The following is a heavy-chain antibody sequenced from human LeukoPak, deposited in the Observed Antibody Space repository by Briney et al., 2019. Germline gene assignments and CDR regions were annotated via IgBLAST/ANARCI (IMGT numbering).Heavy chain of an antibody. J-gene: IGHJ4*02. Sequence: PGGSLRLSCAASGFTFSDEGMHWVRQAPGKGLEWVSFIHVDANKIYYADSVKGRFTISRDSSKNTLHLQMNSLRPDDTAVYYCARGYYYDNGGYPFYFDYWGQGTLVTVSS. CDR3: ARGYYYDNGGYPFYFDY. V-gene: IGHV3-30*02. CDR1: GFTFSDEG. D-gene: IGHD3-22*01. CDR2: IHVDANKI.